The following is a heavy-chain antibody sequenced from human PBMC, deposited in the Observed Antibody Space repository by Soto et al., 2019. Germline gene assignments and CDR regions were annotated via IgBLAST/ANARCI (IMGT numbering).Heavy chain of an antibody. CDR1: GYTFTGYY. J-gene: IGHJ4*02. CDR2: INPNSGGT. Sequence: ASVKVSCKASGYTFTGYYMHWVRQAPGQGLEWMGWINPNSGGTNYAQKFQGWVTMTRDTSISTAYMELSRLRSDDTAVYYCAKPLWTSVRGHYFDYWGQGTLVTVSS. V-gene: IGHV1-2*04. CDR3: AKPLWTSVRGHYFDY. D-gene: IGHD3-3*01.